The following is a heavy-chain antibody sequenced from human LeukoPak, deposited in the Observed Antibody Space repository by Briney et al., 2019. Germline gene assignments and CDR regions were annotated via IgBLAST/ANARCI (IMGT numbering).Heavy chain of an antibody. V-gene: IGHV4-31*03. Sequence: SQTLSLTCTVSGGSISSGGYYWSWIRQHPGKGLEWIGYIYYSGSTNYNPSLKSRVTISVDTSKNQFSLKLSSVTAADTAVYYCARHAPISGYYDSHLYYFDYWGQGTLATVSS. D-gene: IGHD3-22*01. CDR2: IYYSGST. CDR3: ARHAPISGYYDSHLYYFDY. J-gene: IGHJ4*02. CDR1: GGSISSGGYY.